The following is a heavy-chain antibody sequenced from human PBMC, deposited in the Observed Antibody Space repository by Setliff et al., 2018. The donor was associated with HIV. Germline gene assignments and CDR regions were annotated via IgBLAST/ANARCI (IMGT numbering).Heavy chain of an antibody. CDR2: ITTDGSVK. Sequence: PGGSLRLSCAASGFSFSSHDMNWVRQAPGKGLEWISYITTDGSVKYYADSLKGRFTISRDNTARSLYLQMNSLKVDDTAVYHCTAGHYGPNPWGQGTPVTVSS. CDR3: TAGHYGPNP. V-gene: IGHV3-48*03. CDR1: GFSFSSHD. D-gene: IGHD3-10*01. J-gene: IGHJ5*02.